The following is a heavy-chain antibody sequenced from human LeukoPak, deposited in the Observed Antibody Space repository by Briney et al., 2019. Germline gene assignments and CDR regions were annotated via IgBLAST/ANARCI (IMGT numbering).Heavy chain of an antibody. J-gene: IGHJ4*02. CDR2: ISSSSSYI. V-gene: IGHV3-21*01. D-gene: IGHD6-13*01. CDR1: GFTFSSYS. Sequence: GGSLRLSCAASGFTFSSYSMNWVRQAPGKGLEWVSSISSSSSYIYYADSVKGRFTISRDNAKNSLYLQMNSLRAEDTAVYYCTLGVSWYTAPYSDYWGQGTLVTVSS. CDR3: TLGVSWYTAPYSDY.